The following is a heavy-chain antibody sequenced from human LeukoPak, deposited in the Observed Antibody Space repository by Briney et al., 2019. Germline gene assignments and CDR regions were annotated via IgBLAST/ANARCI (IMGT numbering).Heavy chain of an antibody. CDR2: IYYSGST. D-gene: IGHD3-16*02. Sequence: SETLSLTCAVYGGSFSGYYWSWIRQPPGKGLEWIGYIYYSGSTYYNPSLKSRVTISVDTSKNQFSLKLSSVTAADTAVYYCARKSYYYVWGSYRYRDAFDIWGQGTMVTVSS. CDR1: GGSFSGYY. J-gene: IGHJ3*02. V-gene: IGHV4-30-4*01. CDR3: ARKSYYYVWGSYRYRDAFDI.